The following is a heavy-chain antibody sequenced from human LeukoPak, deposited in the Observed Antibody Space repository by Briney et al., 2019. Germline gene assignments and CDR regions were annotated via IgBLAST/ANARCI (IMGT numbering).Heavy chain of an antibody. D-gene: IGHD2-15*01. J-gene: IGHJ4*02. CDR1: GYTFTSFY. V-gene: IGHV1-46*01. CDR3: AREQEGPYCSGGSCPFDY. CDR2: INPSGGST. Sequence: ASVKVSCKASGYTFTSFYMHWVRQAPGQGLEWMGIINPSGGSTSYAQKFQGRVTMTRDMSTSTVYMELSSLRSEDTAVYYCAREQEGPYCSGGSCPFDYWGQGTLVTASS.